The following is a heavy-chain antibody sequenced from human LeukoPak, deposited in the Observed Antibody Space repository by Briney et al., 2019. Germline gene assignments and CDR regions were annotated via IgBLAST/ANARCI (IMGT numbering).Heavy chain of an antibody. CDR2: IYYSGST. Sequence: PSETLSLTRTVSGGSISSGGYYWSWIRQHPGKGLEWIGYIYYSGSTYYNPSLKSRVTISVDTSKNQFSLKLSSVTAADTAVYYCARFSHGSGRGFDYWGQGTLVTVSS. CDR1: GGSISSGGYY. D-gene: IGHD3-10*01. J-gene: IGHJ4*02. V-gene: IGHV4-31*03. CDR3: ARFSHGSGRGFDY.